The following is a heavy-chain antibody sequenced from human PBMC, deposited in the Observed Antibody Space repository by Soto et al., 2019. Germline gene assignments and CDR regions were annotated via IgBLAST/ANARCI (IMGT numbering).Heavy chain of an antibody. J-gene: IGHJ5*02. D-gene: IGHD6-19*01. CDR2: ISTSGTT. CDR3: AREAGPDRWFDP. Sequence: SETLSLTCTVSGASISSYFWTWIRQPAGKGLDWVGRISTSGTTNYNPSLKSRVTMSVDTSKNHFSLNLSSVTAADTAVYYCAREAGPDRWFDPWGQGTLVTVSS. CDR1: GASISSYF. V-gene: IGHV4-4*07.